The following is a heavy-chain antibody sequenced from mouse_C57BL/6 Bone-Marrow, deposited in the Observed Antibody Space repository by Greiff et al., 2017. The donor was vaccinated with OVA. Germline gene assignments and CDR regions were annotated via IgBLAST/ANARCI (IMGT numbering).Heavy chain of an antibody. V-gene: IGHV5-4*01. D-gene: IGHD1-1*01. CDR3: ARDRVLLRYAMDY. CDR2: ISDGGSYT. CDR1: GFTFSSYA. Sequence: EVQRVESGGGLVKPGGSLKLSCAASGFTFSSYAMSWVRQTPEKRLEWVATISDGGSYTYYPDNVKGRFTISRDNAKNNLYLQMSHLKSEDTAMYYCARDRVLLRYAMDYWGQGTSVTVSS. J-gene: IGHJ4*01.